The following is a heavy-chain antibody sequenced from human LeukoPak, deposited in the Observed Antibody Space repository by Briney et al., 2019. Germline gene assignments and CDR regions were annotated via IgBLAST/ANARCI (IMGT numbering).Heavy chain of an antibody. Sequence: PGGSLRLSCAASGFTFSSYSMNWVRQAPGKGLEWVSSISSSSSYIYYADSVKGRFTISRDNAKNSLYLQMNSLRAEDTAVYYCARAFSSSWQNWYLDLWGRGTLVTVSS. CDR3: ARAFSSSWQNWYLDL. CDR2: ISSSSSYI. CDR1: GFTFSSYS. D-gene: IGHD6-13*01. J-gene: IGHJ2*01. V-gene: IGHV3-21*01.